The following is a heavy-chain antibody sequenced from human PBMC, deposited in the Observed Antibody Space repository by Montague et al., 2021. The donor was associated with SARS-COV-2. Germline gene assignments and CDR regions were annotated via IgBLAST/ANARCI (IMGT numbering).Heavy chain of an antibody. CDR3: ARDSPVVITSSSWNYYGMDV. V-gene: IGHV4-61*02. D-gene: IGHD3-22*01. Sequence: TLSLTCTVSGGSISSGKYYWSWIRQPAGKGLEWIGRMYTSGSTNYNSSLKSRVTISVDTSKNQFSLKLRSVTAADTAVYYCARDSPVVITSSSWNYYGMDVWGQGTTVTVSS. CDR1: GGSISSGKYY. J-gene: IGHJ6*02. CDR2: MYTSGST.